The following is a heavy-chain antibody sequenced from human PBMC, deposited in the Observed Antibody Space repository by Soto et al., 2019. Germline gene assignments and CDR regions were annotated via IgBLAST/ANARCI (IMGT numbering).Heavy chain of an antibody. J-gene: IGHJ6*02. Sequence: QVQLVQSGAEVKKPGSSVKVSCKASGGTFSGYAISWVRQAPGQGLEWMGGIIPIFGTANYAQKFQGRVTITADESTSTAYMELSSLRSEDTAVYYCARNTIFGVVIINLYYYYGMDVWGQGTTVTVSS. CDR2: IIPIFGTA. CDR1: GGTFSGYA. V-gene: IGHV1-69*01. D-gene: IGHD3-3*01. CDR3: ARNTIFGVVIINLYYYYGMDV.